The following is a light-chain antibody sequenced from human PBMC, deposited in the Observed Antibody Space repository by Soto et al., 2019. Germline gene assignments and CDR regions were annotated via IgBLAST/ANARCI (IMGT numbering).Light chain of an antibody. V-gene: IGLV1-44*01. CDR2: SNN. Sequence: QSVLTQPPSASGTPEQRVTISCSGSSSNIGSNTVNWYQQLPGTAPKLLIYSNNQRPPWVPDRFAGSKSGTSASLAMSGLQPEDEADYCCAAWDDSLNGVVFGGGSKLAVL. CDR3: AAWDDSLNGVV. CDR1: SSNIGSNT. J-gene: IGLJ2*01.